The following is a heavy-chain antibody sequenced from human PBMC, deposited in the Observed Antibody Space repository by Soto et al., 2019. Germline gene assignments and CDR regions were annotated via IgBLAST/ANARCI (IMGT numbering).Heavy chain of an antibody. CDR1: GGSISSSGYS. J-gene: IGHJ4*02. V-gene: IGHV4-30-2*01. Sequence: QLQLQESGSGLVTPSETLSLTCDVSGGSISSSGYSWSCIRQTPGKGLEWIGYIYHSGSTYYNPTLQRRVIISQDRSKNQFSLRVMSVTAAATAVYYWARGSMSRDPYFFDYWGQGTLVTVSS. CDR3: ARGSMSRDPYFFDY. CDR2: IYHSGST. D-gene: IGHD3-16*01.